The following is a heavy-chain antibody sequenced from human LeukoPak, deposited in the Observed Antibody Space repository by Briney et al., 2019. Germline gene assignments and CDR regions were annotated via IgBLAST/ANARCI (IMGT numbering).Heavy chain of an antibody. V-gene: IGHV4-4*07. CDR2: IYTSGST. Sequence: SETLSLTCTVSGGSISSYYWSWIRQPAGKGLEWIGRIYTSGSTNYNPSLKSRVTMSVDTSKNQFSLKLSSVTAADTAVYYCARDYSSGWYREYNWFDPWGQGTLVTVSS. D-gene: IGHD6-19*01. J-gene: IGHJ5*02. CDR3: ARDYSSGWYREYNWFDP. CDR1: GGSISSYY.